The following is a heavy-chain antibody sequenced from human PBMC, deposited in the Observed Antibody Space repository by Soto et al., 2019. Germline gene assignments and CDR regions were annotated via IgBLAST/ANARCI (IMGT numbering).Heavy chain of an antibody. D-gene: IGHD2-21*01. Sequence: PGGSLRLSCAASGFTFSNAWMSWVRQAPGKGLEWVGRSKSKTDGGTTDYAAPVKGRFTISRDDSKNMLYRQMNSLKTEDTAVYYCTTLTYQCWGQGTLVTVSS. J-gene: IGHJ4*02. V-gene: IGHV3-15*01. CDR2: SKSKTDGGTT. CDR1: GFTFSNAW. CDR3: TTLTYQC.